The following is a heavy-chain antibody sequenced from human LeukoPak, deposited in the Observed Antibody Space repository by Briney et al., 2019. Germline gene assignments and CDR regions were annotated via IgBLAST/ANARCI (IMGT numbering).Heavy chain of an antibody. CDR1: GYTFTSYG. CDR2: ISAYNGNT. D-gene: IGHD6-19*01. Sequence: GPSVKVSFKASGYTFTSYGISWVRQAPGQGLEWMGWISAYNGNTNYAQKLQGRVTMTTDTSTSTAYMELRSLRSDDTAVYYCARDPGAVAGANDAFDIWGQGTMVTVSS. V-gene: IGHV1-18*01. J-gene: IGHJ3*02. CDR3: ARDPGAVAGANDAFDI.